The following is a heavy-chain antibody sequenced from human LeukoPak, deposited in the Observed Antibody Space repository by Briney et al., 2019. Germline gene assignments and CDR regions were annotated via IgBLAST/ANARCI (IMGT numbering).Heavy chain of an antibody. Sequence: GGSLRLSCAASGFTFSSYGMHWVRQAPGKGLEWVAVISYDGSNKYYADSVKGRFTISRDNSKNTLYLQMKRLRAEDTAVYYCAKDQSPYDFWSGYHHWGQGTLVTVSS. V-gene: IGHV3-30*18. J-gene: IGHJ5*02. CDR1: GFTFSSYG. CDR3: AKDQSPYDFWSGYHH. CDR2: ISYDGSNK. D-gene: IGHD3-3*01.